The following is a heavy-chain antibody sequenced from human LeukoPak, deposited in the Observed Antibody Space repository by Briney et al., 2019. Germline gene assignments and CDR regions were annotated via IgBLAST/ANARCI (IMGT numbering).Heavy chain of an antibody. Sequence: ASVKVSCKASGYTFTSHYMHWVRQAPGQGLEWMGIINPSGGSTSYAQKFQGRVTMTRDTSTSTVYMELSSLRSEDTAVYYCARSGPQFWFDPWGQGTLVTVSS. V-gene: IGHV1-46*01. J-gene: IGHJ5*02. CDR2: INPSGGST. CDR3: ARSGPQFWFDP. D-gene: IGHD3-10*01. CDR1: GYTFTSHY.